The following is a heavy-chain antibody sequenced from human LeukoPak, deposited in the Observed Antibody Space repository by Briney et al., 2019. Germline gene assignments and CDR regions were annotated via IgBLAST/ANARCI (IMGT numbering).Heavy chain of an antibody. CDR3: GTTVTTGRRY. D-gene: IGHD4-17*01. V-gene: IGHV3-7*01. J-gene: IGHJ4*02. CDR1: GFTFSSYW. Sequence: GGSLRLSCAASGFTFSSYWMSWFRQAPGKGLEWVANIKQDGSETYYVDSVKGRFTISRDNAKNSLYLQMNSLRAEDTAVYYCGTTVTTGRRYWGQGTLVTVSS. CDR2: IKQDGSET.